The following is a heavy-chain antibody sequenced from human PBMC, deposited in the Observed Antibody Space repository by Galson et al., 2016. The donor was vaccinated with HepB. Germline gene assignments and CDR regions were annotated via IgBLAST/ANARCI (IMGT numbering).Heavy chain of an antibody. Sequence: SVKVSCKASGYTFTDYYMHWVRQAPGQGLEWMGCINSKTGGTTSPQKFQAWVTMTRDTSISTAYMELSRLTSDDTAVYYCARDIRRYFYDSSGYYGGDYSYGMDVWGQGTTVTVSS. CDR1: GYTFTDYY. CDR3: ARDIRRYFYDSSGYYGGDYSYGMDV. CDR2: INSKTGGT. V-gene: IGHV1-2*04. D-gene: IGHD3-22*01. J-gene: IGHJ6*02.